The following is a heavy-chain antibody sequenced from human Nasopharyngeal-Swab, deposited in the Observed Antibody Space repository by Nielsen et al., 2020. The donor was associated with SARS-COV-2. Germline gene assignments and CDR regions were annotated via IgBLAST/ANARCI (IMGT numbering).Heavy chain of an antibody. CDR3: ARDGSSWYEGYYCDN. CDR1: GFTFSSYA. D-gene: IGHD6-13*01. CDR2: ISHDGSKK. J-gene: IGHJ4*02. Sequence: GGSLRLSCAASGFTFSSYAMHWVRQAPGKGLEWVAVISHDGSKKYYGDSVEGRFIISRDNSKNTLYLQMNSLRAEDTAVYYCARDGSSWYEGYYCDNWGRGTLVTVSS. V-gene: IGHV3-30*04.